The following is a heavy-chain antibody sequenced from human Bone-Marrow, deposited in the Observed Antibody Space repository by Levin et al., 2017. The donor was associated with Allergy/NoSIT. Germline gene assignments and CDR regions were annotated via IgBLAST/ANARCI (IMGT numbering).Heavy chain of an antibody. CDR1: GFTFSLYP. V-gene: IGHV3-64*02. Sequence: GGSLRLSCAASGFTFSLYPMHWVRQAPGKGLEYLSAILGNGDYTVYADSVKGRFTISRDNSKNTLFLQMGSLTTGDTAVYYCARDLTRGWSLDSSGPGTLVTVSS. J-gene: IGHJ4*02. CDR3: ARDLTRGWSLDS. CDR2: ILGNGDYT. D-gene: IGHD6-19*01.